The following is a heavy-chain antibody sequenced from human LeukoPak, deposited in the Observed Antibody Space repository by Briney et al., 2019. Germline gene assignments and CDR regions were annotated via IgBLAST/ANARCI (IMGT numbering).Heavy chain of an antibody. Sequence: ASVKVSCKASGYTFTGYYMHWVRQAPGQGLEWMGWINPNSGGTNYAQKFQGRVTMTRDTSISTAYMELSRLRSDDTAVYYCARDHFPGYSGYDWYYWGQGTLVTVSS. D-gene: IGHD5-12*01. CDR1: GYTFTGYY. CDR2: INPNSGGT. CDR3: ARDHFPGYSGYDWYY. J-gene: IGHJ4*02. V-gene: IGHV1-2*02.